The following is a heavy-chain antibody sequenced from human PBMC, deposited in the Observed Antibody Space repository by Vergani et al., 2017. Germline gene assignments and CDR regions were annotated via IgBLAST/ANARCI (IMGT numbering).Heavy chain of an antibody. V-gene: IGHV3-30*02. J-gene: IGHJ5*02. D-gene: IGHD2-15*01. Sequence: QVQLVESGGGVVQPGGSLRLSCAASGFTFSSYGMHWVRQAPGKGLEWVAFIGYDGSNKYYADSVKGRFTISRDNSKNTLYLQMNSLRAEDTAVYYCSSFFDPWGQGTLVTVSS. CDR3: SSFFDP. CDR1: GFTFSSYG. CDR2: IGYDGSNK.